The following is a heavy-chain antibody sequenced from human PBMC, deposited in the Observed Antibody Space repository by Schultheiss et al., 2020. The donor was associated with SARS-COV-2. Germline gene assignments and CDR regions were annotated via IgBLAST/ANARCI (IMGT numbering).Heavy chain of an antibody. CDR1: GFTFSSYG. Sequence: GGSLRLSCAASGFTFSSYGMHWVRKAPGKGLEWVAVIWYDGSNKYYADSVKGRFTISRDNSKNTLYLQMNSLRAEDTAVYYCARAAGRYYYGSGAYYYYYYMDVWGKGTTVTVSS. V-gene: IGHV3-33*01. D-gene: IGHD3-10*01. J-gene: IGHJ6*03. CDR3: ARAAGRYYYGSGAYYYYYYMDV. CDR2: IWYDGSNK.